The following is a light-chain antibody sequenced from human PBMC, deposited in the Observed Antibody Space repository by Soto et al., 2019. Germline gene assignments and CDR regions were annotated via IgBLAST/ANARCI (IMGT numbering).Light chain of an antibody. J-gene: IGKJ1*01. CDR1: QSISSW. CDR2: DAS. V-gene: IGKV1-5*01. CDR3: QQYNSYLWT. Sequence: DVQLTQYTSPLSASVRDRVTITCRASQSISSWLAWYQQKPGKAPNLLISDASTLESGVPSRFSGSRSGTEFTLTISILQPDDFATYYCQQYNSYLWTVGQGTIVDI.